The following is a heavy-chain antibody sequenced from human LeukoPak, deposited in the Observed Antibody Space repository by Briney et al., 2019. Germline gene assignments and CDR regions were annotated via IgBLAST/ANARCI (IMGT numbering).Heavy chain of an antibody. CDR3: ARGVSSSTEMDV. V-gene: IGHV4-34*01. D-gene: IGHD2-2*01. J-gene: IGHJ6*02. CDR2: INHSGST. CDR1: GGSFSGYY. Sequence: SETLSLTRAVYGGSFSGYYWSWIRQPPGKGLEWIGEINHSGSTNYNPSLKSRVTISVDTSKNQFSLKLSSVTAADTAVYYCARGVSSSTEMDVWGQGTTVTVSS.